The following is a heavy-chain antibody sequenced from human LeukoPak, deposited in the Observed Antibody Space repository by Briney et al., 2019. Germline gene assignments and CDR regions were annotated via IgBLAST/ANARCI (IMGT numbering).Heavy chain of an antibody. Sequence: PSKTLSLTCTVSGGSISTYFWSWIRQPPGKGLEWIGYISYSGTNYNPSLKSRVTISVDTSRKQFSLKLTSVTAADTAVYYCARDRAGANWFDPWGRGTLVTVSS. V-gene: IGHV4-59*01. CDR3: ARDRAGANWFDP. CDR1: GGSISTYF. D-gene: IGHD6-19*01. J-gene: IGHJ5*02. CDR2: ISYSGT.